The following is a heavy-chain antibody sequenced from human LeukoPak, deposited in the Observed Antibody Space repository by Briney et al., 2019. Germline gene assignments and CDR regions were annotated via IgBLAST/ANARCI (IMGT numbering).Heavy chain of an antibody. Sequence: PGGSLRLSCAASRFTFSSYGMHWVRQAPGKGLEWVANIKQDGSEKYYVDSVKGRFTISRDNAKNSLYLQMNSLRAEDTAVYYCARWVYMDVWGKGTTVTVSS. CDR3: ARWVYMDV. CDR1: RFTFSSYG. CDR2: IKQDGSEK. D-gene: IGHD1-26*01. J-gene: IGHJ6*03. V-gene: IGHV3-7*01.